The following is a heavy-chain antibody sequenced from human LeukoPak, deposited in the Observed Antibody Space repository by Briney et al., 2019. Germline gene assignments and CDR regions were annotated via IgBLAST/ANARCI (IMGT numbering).Heavy chain of an antibody. CDR3: ARGASQVGAFDY. CDR1: GLTFSSYA. CDR2: ISYDGSNK. D-gene: IGHD1-26*01. J-gene: IGHJ4*02. V-gene: IGHV3-30*04. Sequence: GGSLRLSCAASGLTFSSYAMHWVRQAPGKGLEWVAVISYDGSNKYYADSVKGRFTISRDNSKNTLYLQMNSLSAEDTAVYYCARGASQVGAFDYWGQGTLVTVSS.